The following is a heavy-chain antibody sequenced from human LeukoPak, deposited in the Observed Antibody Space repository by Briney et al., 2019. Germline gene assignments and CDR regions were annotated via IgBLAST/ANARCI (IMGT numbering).Heavy chain of an antibody. V-gene: IGHV3-48*01. CDR1: GFTFSTYS. D-gene: IGHD6-6*01. Sequence: PGGSLRLSCAASGFTFSTYSMNWVRQAPGKGLEWLSYISSRSITIYYADSVKGRFTISRDNAKNSLYLQMNSLRPEDTAVYYCAGGESEYSSSGDFAYWGQGTLVTVSS. J-gene: IGHJ4*02. CDR3: AGGESEYSSSGDFAY. CDR2: ISSRSITI.